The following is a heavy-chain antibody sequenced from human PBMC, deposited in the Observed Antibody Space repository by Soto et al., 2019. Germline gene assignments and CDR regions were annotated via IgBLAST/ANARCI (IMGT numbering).Heavy chain of an antibody. CDR1: GYTFTSYA. CDR3: ARVWELEFDY. CDR2: INAGNSNT. J-gene: IGHJ4*02. Sequence: GASVKVSCKASGYTFTSYAMHWVRQAPGQRLEWMGWINAGNSNTKYSQKFQGRVTITRDTSASTAYMELSSLRSEDTAVYYCARVWELEFDYWGQGTLVTVS. D-gene: IGHD1-26*01. V-gene: IGHV1-3*01.